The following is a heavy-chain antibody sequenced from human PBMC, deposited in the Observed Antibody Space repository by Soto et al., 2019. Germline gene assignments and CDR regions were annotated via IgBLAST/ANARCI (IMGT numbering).Heavy chain of an antibody. J-gene: IGHJ6*03. V-gene: IGHV3-23*01. CDR2: ISGSGGST. Sequence: GGSLRLSCAASGFTFSSYAMSWVRQAPGKGLEWVSAISGSGGSTYYADSVKGRFTISRDNSKNTLYLQMNSLRAEDTAVYYCAKDLSGSGFSLYYMDVWGKGTTVTVSS. D-gene: IGHD3-10*01. CDR3: AKDLSGSGFSLYYMDV. CDR1: GFTFSSYA.